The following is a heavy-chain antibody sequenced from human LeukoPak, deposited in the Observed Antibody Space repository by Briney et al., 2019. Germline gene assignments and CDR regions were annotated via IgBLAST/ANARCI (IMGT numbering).Heavy chain of an antibody. J-gene: IGHJ6*02. CDR3: ASFNSSSWVYYYYYGMDV. CDR1: GGSISNSGYY. D-gene: IGHD6-13*01. CDR2: IYNSGSM. Sequence: PSETLSLTCSVSGGSISNSGYYWSWIRQHPGKGLEWIGYIYNSGSMYYNPSLKSRVTISVDTSKNQFSLKLSSVTAADTAVYYCASFNSSSWVYYYYYGMDVWGQGTTVTVSS. V-gene: IGHV4-31*03.